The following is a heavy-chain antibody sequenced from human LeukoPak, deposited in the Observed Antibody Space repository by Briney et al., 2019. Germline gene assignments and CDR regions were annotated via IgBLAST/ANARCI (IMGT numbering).Heavy chain of an antibody. V-gene: IGHV1-69*04. Sequence: SVKVSCKAPGGTFRSNAISWVRQAPGQGLEWMGRIIPVLGIANYAQKFQGRVTITADKSTSTAYMELSSLRSDDTAVYYCAGDVEMATIYYYYFDNWGQGTLVTVSS. J-gene: IGHJ4*02. CDR3: AGDVEMATIYYYYFDN. CDR2: IIPVLGIA. D-gene: IGHD5-24*01. CDR1: GGTFRSNA.